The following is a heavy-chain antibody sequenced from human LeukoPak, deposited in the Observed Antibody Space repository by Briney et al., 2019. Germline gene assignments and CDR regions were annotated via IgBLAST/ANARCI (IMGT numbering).Heavy chain of an antibody. CDR2: IYYSGST. CDR3: ARSLVRAKNRYYYDSSGYFDY. D-gene: IGHD3-22*01. J-gene: IGHJ4*02. Sequence: SETLSLTCTVSGGSISSGGYYWSWIRQHPGKGLEWIGYIYYSGSTYYNPSLKSRVTISVGTSKNQFSLKLSSVTAADTAVYYCARSLVRAKNRYYYDSSGYFDYWGQGTLVTVSS. V-gene: IGHV4-31*03. CDR1: GGSISSGGYY.